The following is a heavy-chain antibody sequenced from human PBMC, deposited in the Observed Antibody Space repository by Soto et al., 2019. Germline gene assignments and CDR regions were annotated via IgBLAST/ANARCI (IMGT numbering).Heavy chain of an antibody. CDR2: ISSSGSTI. V-gene: IGHV3-11*01. Sequence: PGGSLRLSCAASGFTISDYYMSWIRQAPGKGLEWVSYISSSGSTIFYADSVKGRFTISRDNDKNSLYLQMNSLRAEDTAVYYCARGAAMAYGMDVWGQGTTVTVSS. D-gene: IGHD5-18*01. CDR1: GFTISDYY. J-gene: IGHJ6*02. CDR3: ARGAAMAYGMDV.